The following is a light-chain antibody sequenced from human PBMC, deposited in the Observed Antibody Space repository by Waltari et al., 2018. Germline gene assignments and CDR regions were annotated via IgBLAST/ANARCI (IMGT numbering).Light chain of an antibody. CDR2: AAS. CDR1: QGISIN. V-gene: IGKV1-9*01. J-gene: IGKJ4*01. Sequence: DLQLTQSPSFLSESVGDRVTITCRASQGISINLGWYQQKPGKAPKLLIYAASTLQSGVPSRFSGSVSGTEFTLTISSLLPEDFATYYCQQLNSYPSFGGGTKVEIK. CDR3: QQLNSYPS.